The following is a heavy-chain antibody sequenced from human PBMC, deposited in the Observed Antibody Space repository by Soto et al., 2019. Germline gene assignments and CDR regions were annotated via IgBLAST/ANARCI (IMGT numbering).Heavy chain of an antibody. CDR1: GYTFTSYD. CDR3: ARRAETNGWNGFGADKYYFDF. Sequence: WASVKVSCKASGYTFTSYDIYWVRQATGQGLEWMGWMNPNTGNSGYAQKFQGRVTMTSDTSISTAHMELSSLRSEDTAVYYCARRAETNGWNGFGADKYYFDFWGQGTLGTVSS. J-gene: IGHJ4*02. V-gene: IGHV1-8*01. D-gene: IGHD1-1*01. CDR2: MNPNTGNS.